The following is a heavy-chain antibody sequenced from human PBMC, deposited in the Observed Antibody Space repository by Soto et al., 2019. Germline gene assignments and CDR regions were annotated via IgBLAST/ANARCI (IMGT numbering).Heavy chain of an antibody. J-gene: IGHJ5*02. D-gene: IGHD2-2*01. Sequence: ASVKVSCKASGYTFTSYGISWVRQAPGQGLEWMGWISAYNGNTNYAQKLQGRVTMTTDTSTSTAYMELRSLRSDDTAVYYCARESSMPICSSTSCQTNNWFDPWGQGTLVTVSS. V-gene: IGHV1-18*01. CDR2: ISAYNGNT. CDR1: GYTFTSYG. CDR3: ARESSMPICSSTSCQTNNWFDP.